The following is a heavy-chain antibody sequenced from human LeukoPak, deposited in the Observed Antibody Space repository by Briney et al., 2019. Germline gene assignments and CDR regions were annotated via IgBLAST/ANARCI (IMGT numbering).Heavy chain of an antibody. D-gene: IGHD6-13*01. CDR2: INWDGGST. Sequence: GGSLRLSCAASGFTFDDYGMSWVRQAPGKGLGWVSGINWDGGSTGYADSVKGRFTISRDNAKNSLYLQMHSLRAEDTALYYCAKYSSSWDDAFDIWGQGTMVTVSS. CDR1: GFTFDDYG. J-gene: IGHJ3*02. CDR3: AKYSSSWDDAFDI. V-gene: IGHV3-20*04.